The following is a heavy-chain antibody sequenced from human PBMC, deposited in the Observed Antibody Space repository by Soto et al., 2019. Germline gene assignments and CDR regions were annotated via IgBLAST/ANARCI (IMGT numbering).Heavy chain of an antibody. V-gene: IGHV4-39*01. Sequence: SETLSLTCTVSGDSISSTNYYWGWILHPPGKGLEWIGIVHYYGSTYYNPSLKSRLTISVDTSQVSLKLTSVTAADTALYYCARLPHHMARECYFDIWGPGTLVTAPQ. J-gene: IGHJ4*02. CDR3: ARLPHHMARECYFDI. D-gene: IGHD3-10*01. CDR2: VHYYGST. CDR1: GDSISSTNYY.